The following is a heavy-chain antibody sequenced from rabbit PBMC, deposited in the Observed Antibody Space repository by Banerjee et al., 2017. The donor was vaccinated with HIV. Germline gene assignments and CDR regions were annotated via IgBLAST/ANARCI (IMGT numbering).Heavy chain of an antibody. CDR3: ARARNDDAGDNL. V-gene: IGHV1S40*01. CDR2: IYGGRSGST. Sequence: QSLEESGGDLVKPQASLTLTCTASGFSFSSSYYICWVRQAPGKGLEWIGCIYGGRSGSTWYASWVNGRFTISKTSSTTVTLQMTSLTAADTATYFCARARNDDAGDNLWGPGTLVTVS. CDR1: GFSFSSSYY. J-gene: IGHJ4*01. D-gene: IGHD4-2*01.